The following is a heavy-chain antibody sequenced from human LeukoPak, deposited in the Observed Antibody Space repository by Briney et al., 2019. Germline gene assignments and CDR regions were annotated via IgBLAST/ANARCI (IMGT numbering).Heavy chain of an antibody. V-gene: IGHV4-4*09. CDR3: ANSYDGKIVPFDN. Sequence: PSETLSLTCTVPDGSISNSFWNWVRQPPGKGLEWIAYIHTSGSTNYNPAFKSRVTLSVDTSKSQFSLRLNSVTASDTAVYYWANSYDGKIVPFDNWGQGTLVTVSS. CDR2: IHTSGST. J-gene: IGHJ4*02. D-gene: IGHD4-23*01. CDR1: DGSISNSF.